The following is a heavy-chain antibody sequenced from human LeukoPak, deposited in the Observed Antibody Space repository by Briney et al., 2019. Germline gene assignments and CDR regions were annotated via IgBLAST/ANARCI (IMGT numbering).Heavy chain of an antibody. CDR2: ITGSGDST. Sequence: GGSLRLSCAASAFIFRNYAMSWVRQAPGKGLEWVSAITGSGDSTYYADSVKGRFTISRDNSKNTLYVEMNTLRAEDTAVYYCAKWGDYDILTGYYVSDFWGQGTLVTVSS. CDR3: AKWGDYDILTGYYVSDF. D-gene: IGHD3-9*01. V-gene: IGHV3-23*01. CDR1: AFIFRNYA. J-gene: IGHJ4*02.